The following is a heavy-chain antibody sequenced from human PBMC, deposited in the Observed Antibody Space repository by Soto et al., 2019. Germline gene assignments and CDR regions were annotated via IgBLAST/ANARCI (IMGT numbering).Heavy chain of an antibody. CDR3: ARDRRGRADGFIYYYGMEV. CDR2: IFDAATA. D-gene: IGHD6-13*01. Sequence: QVQLQESGPGLMKPSGTLSLICSVSGESVGRGTNYWSWVRQAPGRGLERIGYIFDAATAIYNPSFESRVSISLDAAKTQVSLKLTSVTAADTAIYYCARDRRGRADGFIYYYGMEVWCQGTSVTVSS. J-gene: IGHJ6*02. CDR1: GESVGRGTNY. V-gene: IGHV4-61*01.